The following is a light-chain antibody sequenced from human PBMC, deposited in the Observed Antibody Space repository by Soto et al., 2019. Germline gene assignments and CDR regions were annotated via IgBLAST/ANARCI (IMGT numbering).Light chain of an antibody. J-gene: IGLJ1*01. Sequence: SYDLTQPPSVSVAPGQTARITCGGNNIGGKSVHWYQQKPGQAPVLVVYDDSDRPSGIPERFSGSNSVNTATLTISRVAAGDEADYYCQVWESGRGVFGTGTKVTGL. CDR2: DDS. V-gene: IGLV3-21*02. CDR3: QVWESGRGV. CDR1: NIGGKS.